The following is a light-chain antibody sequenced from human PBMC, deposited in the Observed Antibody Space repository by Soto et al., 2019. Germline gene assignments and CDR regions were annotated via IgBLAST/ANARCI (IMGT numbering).Light chain of an antibody. Sequence: EIVLTQSPGTLSLSPGERATVSCRTSQSIDSKSLVWYQQRVGQAPRLLIYGTSSRGTGIPDRFSGSGSGTYSTLTISRLEPEDFAVYFCQYYGGSFTFGPGTKVEIK. J-gene: IGKJ3*01. CDR1: QSIDSKS. CDR3: QYYGGSFT. V-gene: IGKV3-20*01. CDR2: GTS.